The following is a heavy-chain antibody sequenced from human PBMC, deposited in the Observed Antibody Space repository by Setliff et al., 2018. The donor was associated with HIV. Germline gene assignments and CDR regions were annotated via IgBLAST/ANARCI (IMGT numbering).Heavy chain of an antibody. J-gene: IGHJ4*02. Sequence: GGSLRLSCAASGFPFDRSAMTWVRQAPGKGPECVSVISANGGASKYADSVAGRFTISRDHSKNTLYLQMESLRAEDTAVYYCARDHGDWWWFFDSWGQGTRVTVSS. CDR3: ARDHGDWWWFFDS. CDR2: ISANGGAS. D-gene: IGHD2-15*01. CDR1: GFPFDRSA. V-gene: IGHV3-23*01.